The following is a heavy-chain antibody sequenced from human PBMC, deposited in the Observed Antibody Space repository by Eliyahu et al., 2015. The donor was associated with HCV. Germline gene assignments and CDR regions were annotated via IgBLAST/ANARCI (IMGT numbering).Heavy chain of an antibody. V-gene: IGHV4-39*01. J-gene: IGHJ4*02. D-gene: IGHD3-9*01. Sequence: QLQLQESGPRLVKPSETLSLTCTVSGDSISSSAYYWGWIRQPPGKGLEWIGNIFYSGATYYNPSFKSRVVMSIDTSKNQFSLKLSSVTAADTAVYYCARAGGFFDWMPRRRFDNWGQGTLITASS. CDR3: ARAGGFFDWMPRRRFDN. CDR2: IFYSGAT. CDR1: GDSISSSAYY.